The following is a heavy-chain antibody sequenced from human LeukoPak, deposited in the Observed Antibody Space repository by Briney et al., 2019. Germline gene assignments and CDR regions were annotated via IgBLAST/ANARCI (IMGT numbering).Heavy chain of an antibody. CDR2: ISSSSSYI. Sequence: GGSLRLSCAASGFTFSSYEMNWVRQAPGKGLEWVSSISSSSSYIYYADSVKGRFTISRDNAKNSLYLQMNSLRAEDTAVYYCAREDNYGDFDYWGQGTLVTVSS. CDR3: AREDNYGDFDY. CDR1: GFTFSSYE. V-gene: IGHV3-21*01. J-gene: IGHJ4*02. D-gene: IGHD5-18*01.